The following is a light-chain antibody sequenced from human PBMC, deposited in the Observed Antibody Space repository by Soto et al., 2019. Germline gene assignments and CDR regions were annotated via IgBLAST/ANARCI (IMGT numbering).Light chain of an antibody. CDR2: GAS. CDR1: QSIRSNY. CDR3: QQYGSSPWT. J-gene: IGKJ1*01. V-gene: IGKV3-20*01. Sequence: ETVLTQSPGTLSLSPGERATLSCRASQSIRSNYLAWYRQTPGQAPRLLIYGASNRATGIADRFSGSGSGTDFTLIISGLEPEDFALYYCQQYGSSPWTFGQGTKVDIK.